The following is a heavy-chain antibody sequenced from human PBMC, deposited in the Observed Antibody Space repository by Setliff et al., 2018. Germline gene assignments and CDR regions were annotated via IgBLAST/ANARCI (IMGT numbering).Heavy chain of an antibody. CDR3: AKDRPQGVNGRSLDY. D-gene: IGHD3-10*01. V-gene: IGHV3-23*03. J-gene: IGHJ4*02. Sequence: GGSLRLSCVASGFTFTDYAMSWVRQAPGKGLGWVSTIYRGDRSTFYADSVQGRFIIFRDGSKNALYLQMNSLRAEDTAVYYCAKDRPQGVNGRSLDYWGRGALVTVSS. CDR2: IYRGDRST. CDR1: GFTFTDYA.